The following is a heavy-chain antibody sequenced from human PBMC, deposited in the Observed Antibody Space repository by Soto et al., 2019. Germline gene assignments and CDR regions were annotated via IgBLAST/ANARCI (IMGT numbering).Heavy chain of an antibody. J-gene: IGHJ4*02. CDR2: VNNGGGGT. V-gene: IGHV3-23*01. D-gene: IGHD3-10*01. Sequence: VLLLDSGGGLVQPGGSLRLSCAASGFTFSNYAMTWVRQAPGKGPEWISTVNNGGGGTYYADSVKGRFTICRDNSKNTLNLQVSSLRAEDTAVYYCAKERLGRGIDYWGQGILVTVSS. CDR3: AKERLGRGIDY. CDR1: GFTFSNYA.